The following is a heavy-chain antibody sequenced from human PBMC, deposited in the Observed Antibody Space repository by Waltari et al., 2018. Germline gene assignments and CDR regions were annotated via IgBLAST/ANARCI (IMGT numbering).Heavy chain of an antibody. Sequence: QVQLVESGGGVVQPGGSLRLSCAASVFTFSSSGMHGVRQAPGKGLAWVACIRYDGSNKYYADSVKGRFTISRDNSKNTLYLQMNSLRAEDTAVYYCAKDGKLTGPYWGQGTLVTVSS. CDR3: AKDGKLTGPY. D-gene: IGHD1-20*01. J-gene: IGHJ4*02. CDR2: IRYDGSNK. V-gene: IGHV3-30*02. CDR1: VFTFSSSG.